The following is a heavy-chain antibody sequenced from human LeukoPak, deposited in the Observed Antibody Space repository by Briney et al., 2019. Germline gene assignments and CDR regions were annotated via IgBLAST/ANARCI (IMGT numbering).Heavy chain of an antibody. J-gene: IGHJ4*02. D-gene: IGHD2/OR15-2a*01. CDR1: GGSFSGYY. V-gene: IGHV4-34*01. Sequence: PSETLSLTCAVYGGSFSGYYWSWIRQPPGKGLEWIGEINHSGSTNYNPSLKSRVTISVDTSKNQFSLKLSSVTAADTAVYYCVRGRVKGKYWGQGTLVTVSS. CDR2: INHSGST. CDR3: VRGRVKGKY.